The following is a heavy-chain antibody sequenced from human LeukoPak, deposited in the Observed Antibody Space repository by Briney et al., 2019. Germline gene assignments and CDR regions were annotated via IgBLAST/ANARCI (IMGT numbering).Heavy chain of an antibody. CDR3: AKESAHYDYVWGSYRSSFGY. CDR1: GFTFSSYA. D-gene: IGHD3-16*02. Sequence: GGSLRLSCAASGFTFSSYAMSWVRQAPGKGLEWVSAISGSGGSTYYADSVKGRFTISRDNSKNTLYLQMNSLRAEDTAVYYCAKESAHYDYVWGSYRSSFGYWGQGTLVTVSS. CDR2: ISGSGGST. J-gene: IGHJ4*02. V-gene: IGHV3-23*01.